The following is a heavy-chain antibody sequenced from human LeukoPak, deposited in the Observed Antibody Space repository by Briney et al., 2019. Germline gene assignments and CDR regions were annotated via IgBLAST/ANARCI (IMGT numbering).Heavy chain of an antibody. J-gene: IGHJ4*02. Sequence: SETLSLTCAVYGGSFSGYYWSWIRQPPGKGLEWIGEINHSGSTNYNPSLKSRVTISVDTSKNQFSLKLSSVTAADTAVYYCARGRRGPDYWGQGNLVTVSS. D-gene: IGHD3-10*01. CDR2: INHSGST. V-gene: IGHV4-34*01. CDR3: ARGRRGPDY. CDR1: GGSFSGYY.